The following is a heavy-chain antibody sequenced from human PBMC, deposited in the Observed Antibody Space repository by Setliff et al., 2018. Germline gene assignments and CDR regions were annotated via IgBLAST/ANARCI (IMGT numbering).Heavy chain of an antibody. CDR2: ISGYTGNT. V-gene: IGHV1-18*01. CDR1: GFSFSNYG. CDR3: ARAPRLEWILPTFDY. D-gene: IGHD3-3*01. J-gene: IGHJ4*02. Sequence: ASVKVSCKASGFSFSNYGIARVRQAPGRGLEWLGWISGYTGNTNSVQKLRGRVTMTTDTSTSTAYLELGSLTTDDTAVYYCARAPRLEWILPTFDYWGQGTPVTVSS.